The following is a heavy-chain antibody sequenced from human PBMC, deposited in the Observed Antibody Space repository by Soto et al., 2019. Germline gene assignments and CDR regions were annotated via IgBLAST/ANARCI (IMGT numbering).Heavy chain of an antibody. Sequence: EVQLVESGGGLVQPGGSLRLSCTASGFTFSDYSMNWVRQAPGKGLEWASYIGTSSSTVYYAYSVEGRFSISRDNAKNSLYLQMDSLRAEDTAVYYCARVSAYSFDYWGQGILVTVSP. J-gene: IGHJ4*02. CDR1: GFTFSDYS. CDR2: IGTSSSTV. D-gene: IGHD2-15*01. CDR3: ARVSAYSFDY. V-gene: IGHV3-48*01.